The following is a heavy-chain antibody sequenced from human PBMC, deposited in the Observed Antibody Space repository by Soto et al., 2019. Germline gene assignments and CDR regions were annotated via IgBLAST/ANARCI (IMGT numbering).Heavy chain of an antibody. V-gene: IGHV3-48*02. J-gene: IGHJ4*02. Sequence: EVQLVETGGGLVQPGGSLRLSCAASGFSFNRYNMNWVRQAPGKGLEWVSYITASTGVTYYADSVEGRFTVSRDNAKSSLYLQMNSLRDEDTATYYCVRAFNGNSFGYGFWGQGTLVTVSS. CDR3: VRAFNGNSFGYGF. CDR2: ITASTGVT. CDR1: GFSFNRYN. D-gene: IGHD5-18*01.